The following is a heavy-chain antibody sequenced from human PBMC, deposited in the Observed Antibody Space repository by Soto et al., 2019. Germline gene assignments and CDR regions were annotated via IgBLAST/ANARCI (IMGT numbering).Heavy chain of an antibody. J-gene: IGHJ4*02. D-gene: IGHD1-1*01. CDR3: AKDWYNYGEFDY. CDR1: GGTFSSYA. Sequence: GASVKVSCKASGGTFSSYAISWVRQAPGQGLEWMGGIIPIFGTANYAQKFQGRVTITADKSTSTAYMELNSLKVEDTAVYYCAKDWYNYGEFDYWGQGTLVTVSS. V-gene: IGHV1-69*06. CDR2: IIPIFGTA.